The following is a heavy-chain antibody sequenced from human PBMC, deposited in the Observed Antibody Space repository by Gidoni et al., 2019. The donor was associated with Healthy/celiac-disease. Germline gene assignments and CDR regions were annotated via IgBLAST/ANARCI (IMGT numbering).Heavy chain of an antibody. CDR3: AKDLAARLKAFDI. CDR2: ISWNSGSI. J-gene: IGHJ3*02. CDR1: GFTFDDYA. V-gene: IGHV3-9*01. Sequence: EVQLVESGGGLVQPGRSLRRSCAASGFTFDDYAMHWVRQAPGKGLGWFSAISWNSGSIGYADSVKGRFTISRDNAKNSLYLQMNSLRAEDTALYYCAKDLAARLKAFDIWGQGTMVTVSS. D-gene: IGHD6-6*01.